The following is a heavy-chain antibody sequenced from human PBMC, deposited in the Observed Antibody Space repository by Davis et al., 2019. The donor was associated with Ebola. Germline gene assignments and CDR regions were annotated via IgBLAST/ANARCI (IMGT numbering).Heavy chain of an antibody. D-gene: IGHD6-6*01. Sequence: AAPVKVSCKASGYTFTSYYMHWVRQAPGQGLEWMGIINPSGGSTSYAQKFQGRVTMTRDTSTSTVYMELSSLRSEDTAVYYCARDLGGIAARPGWFDPWGQGTLVTVSS. CDR3: ARDLGGIAARPGWFDP. CDR1: GYTFTSYY. CDR2: INPSGGST. V-gene: IGHV1-46*01. J-gene: IGHJ5*02.